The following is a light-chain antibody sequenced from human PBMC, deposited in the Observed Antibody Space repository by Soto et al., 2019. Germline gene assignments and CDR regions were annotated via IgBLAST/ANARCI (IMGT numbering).Light chain of an antibody. CDR3: SSYTNSGALVV. V-gene: IGLV2-14*01. CDR1: SSDIGGYKY. Sequence: QSALTQPASVSGSPGQSITISCTGTSSDIGGYKYVSWYQQHPGKAPKLMIYDVNNRPSGVSNRFSGSKSGNTASLTVSGLQAEDEADYYCSSYTNSGALVVFGGGTKVTVL. CDR2: DVN. J-gene: IGLJ2*01.